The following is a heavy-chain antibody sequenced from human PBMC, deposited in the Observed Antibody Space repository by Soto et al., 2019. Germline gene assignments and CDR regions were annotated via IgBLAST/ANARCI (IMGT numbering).Heavy chain of an antibody. CDR3: AKGEALYSSHPWDS. CDR1: GFTFNTYW. V-gene: IGHV3-7*03. CDR2: IKPDGGDK. Sequence: GGSLRLSCAGSGFTFNTYWINWVRQAPGKGLEWVANIKPDGGDKHYVDSVKGRFTISRDNSKDTLYLQMNGLRVEDTAIYYCAKGEALYSSHPWDSWGHGTLVTVSS. D-gene: IGHD3-22*01. J-gene: IGHJ5*01.